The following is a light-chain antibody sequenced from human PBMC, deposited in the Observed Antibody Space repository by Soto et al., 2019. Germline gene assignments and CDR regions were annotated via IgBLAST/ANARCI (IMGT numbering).Light chain of an antibody. Sequence: QSALAQPASVSGSPGQSITISCTGTSSDVGAYNYVSWYNQHHPGKAPELIIYDVTDRPSGVSTRFSGSKSGNTASLTISGIQAEDAGDYDRSSYTTIKTVIFGGGTKLTVL. J-gene: IGLJ2*01. CDR2: DVT. V-gene: IGLV2-14*03. CDR3: SSYTTIKTVI. CDR1: SSDVGAYNY.